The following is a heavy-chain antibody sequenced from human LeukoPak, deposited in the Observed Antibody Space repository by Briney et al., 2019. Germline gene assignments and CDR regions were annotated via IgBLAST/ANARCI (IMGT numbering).Heavy chain of an antibody. CDR1: GYTFTSYA. CDR2: INAGNGNT. CDR3: ARDLLTGYYYFDY. V-gene: IGHV1-3*01. Sequence: ASAKVSCKASGYTFTSYAMHWVRQAPGQRLEWMGWINAGNGNTKYSQKFQGRVTITRDTSASTAYMELSSLRSEDTAVYYCARDLLTGYYYFDYWGQGTLVTVSS. D-gene: IGHD3-9*01. J-gene: IGHJ4*02.